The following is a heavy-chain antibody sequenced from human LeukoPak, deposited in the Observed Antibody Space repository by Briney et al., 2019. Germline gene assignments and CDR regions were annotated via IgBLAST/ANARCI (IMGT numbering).Heavy chain of an antibody. CDR3: ARPYYYGSGSHLDY. CDR2: INPNSGGT. D-gene: IGHD3-10*01. CDR1: GYTFTGYY. V-gene: IGHV1-2*02. J-gene: IGHJ4*02. Sequence: ASVKLSCKASGYTFTGYYMHWVRQAPGQGLEWMGWINPNSGGTNYAQKFQGRVTMTRDTSISTAYMQLNRLRSDDTAVYYCARPYYYGSGSHLDYWGQGTLVTVSS.